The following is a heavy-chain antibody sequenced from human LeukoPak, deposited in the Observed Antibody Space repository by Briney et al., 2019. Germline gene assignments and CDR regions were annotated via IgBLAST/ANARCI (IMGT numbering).Heavy chain of an antibody. CDR2: IFPTGGTT. CDR3: ARGRAAVARPRASANWFDP. CDR1: GCTFTSYH. Sequence: GASVKVSCKASGCTFTSYHIHWVRQAPGQGLEYMGLIFPTGGTTSYTQKFQGRLTLTRDTSTNTVYMELGSLTSEDTAVYFCARGRAAVARPRASANWFDPWGQGTLVTVSS. D-gene: IGHD6-19*01. V-gene: IGHV1-46*01. J-gene: IGHJ5*02.